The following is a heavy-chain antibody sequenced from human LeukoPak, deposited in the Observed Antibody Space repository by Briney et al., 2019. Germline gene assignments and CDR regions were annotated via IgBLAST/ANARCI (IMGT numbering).Heavy chain of an antibody. CDR2: IKQDGSEK. Sequence: GGSLRLSCAASGFTFSSYWMSWLRQAPGKGLEWVANIKQDGSEKYYVDSVKGRFTISRDNAQNSLYLEMNSLRAEDTAVYFCARAAGYSYYDSWGQGTLVTVSS. CDR3: ARAAGYSYYDS. CDR1: GFTFSSYW. D-gene: IGHD5-18*01. V-gene: IGHV3-7*01. J-gene: IGHJ4*02.